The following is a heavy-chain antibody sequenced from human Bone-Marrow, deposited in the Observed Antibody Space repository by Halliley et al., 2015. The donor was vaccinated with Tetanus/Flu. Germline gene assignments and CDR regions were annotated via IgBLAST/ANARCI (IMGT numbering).Heavy chain of an antibody. CDR1: GFTFSSYV. J-gene: IGHJ5*02. CDR3: AKGPYGTTSGWFAP. Sequence: AASGFTFSSYVMHWVRQAPGRGLEWVAVISFDGSNKYYADSVRGRFTISRDNSQNTLYLQMNSLRAEDTSVYYCAKGPYGTTSGWFAPRGQGTLVTISS. CDR2: ISFDGSNK. V-gene: IGHV3-30*18. D-gene: IGHD1-1*01.